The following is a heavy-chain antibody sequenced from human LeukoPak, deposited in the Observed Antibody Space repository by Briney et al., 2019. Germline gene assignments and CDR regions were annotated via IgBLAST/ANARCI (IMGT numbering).Heavy chain of an antibody. CDR3: AKFEYFDWLKGYGMDV. D-gene: IGHD3-9*01. CDR1: GITLSNYG. CDR2: ISDRGSRT. V-gene: IGHV3-23*01. J-gene: IGHJ6*02. Sequence: PGGSLRLSCAVSGITLSNYGMSWVRQAPGKGLEWVAGISDRGSRTNYADSVKGRFTISTDHPKNTLYLQMNSPRAEDTAVYYCAKFEYFDWLKGYGMDVWGQGTTVTVSS.